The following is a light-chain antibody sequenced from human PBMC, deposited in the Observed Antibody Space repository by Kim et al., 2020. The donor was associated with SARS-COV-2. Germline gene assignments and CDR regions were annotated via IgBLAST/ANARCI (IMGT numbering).Light chain of an antibody. V-gene: IGKV1-39*01. CDR1: QSISSY. CDR2: AAS. J-gene: IGKJ1*01. Sequence: SSVGDRVTITCRASQSISSYLNWYQQKPGTAPKLLIYAASSLQSGVPSRFSGSGSGTDLTLTISSLEPEDFATYYCQQSYSTPWTFGQGTKVDIK. CDR3: QQSYSTPWT.